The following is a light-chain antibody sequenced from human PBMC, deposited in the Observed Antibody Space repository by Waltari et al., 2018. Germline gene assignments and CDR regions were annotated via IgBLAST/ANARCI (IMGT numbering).Light chain of an antibody. V-gene: IGKV3-15*01. J-gene: IGKJ2*01. Sequence: EIVVTQSPATLSVSPGERATLSCRASQSVSSNLAWYQQKPGQAHRLLIYGASTRATGIPARFSGSGSGTEFTLTISSLQSEDSADYYCQQYNNWPPMYTFGQVTTPEIK. CDR2: GAS. CDR3: QQYNNWPPMYT. CDR1: QSVSSN.